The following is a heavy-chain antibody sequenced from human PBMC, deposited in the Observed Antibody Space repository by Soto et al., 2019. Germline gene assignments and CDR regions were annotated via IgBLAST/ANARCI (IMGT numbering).Heavy chain of an antibody. Sequence: ASVKVSCKASGYTFTSYAMHWVRQAPGQRLEWMGSINAGNGNTKYSQKFQGRVTITRDTSASTAYMELSSLRSEDTAVYYCARVGVRFLEWTNWFDPWGQGTLVTVSS. V-gene: IGHV1-3*01. J-gene: IGHJ5*02. D-gene: IGHD3-3*01. CDR3: ARVGVRFLEWTNWFDP. CDR1: GYTFTSYA. CDR2: INAGNGNT.